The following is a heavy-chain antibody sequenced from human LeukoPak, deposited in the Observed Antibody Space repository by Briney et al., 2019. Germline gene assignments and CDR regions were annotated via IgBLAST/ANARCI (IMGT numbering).Heavy chain of an antibody. CDR3: ARDRFYGDYENHGCFDY. J-gene: IGHJ4*02. V-gene: IGHV3-30-3*01. Sequence: PGGSLRLSCAASGFTFGSYAMLWVRQAPGKGLEWVAVISYDGSNKYYADSVKGRFTISRDNSKNTLYLQMNSLRAEDTAVYYCARDRFYGDYENHGCFDYWGQGTLVTVSS. D-gene: IGHD4-17*01. CDR2: ISYDGSNK. CDR1: GFTFGSYA.